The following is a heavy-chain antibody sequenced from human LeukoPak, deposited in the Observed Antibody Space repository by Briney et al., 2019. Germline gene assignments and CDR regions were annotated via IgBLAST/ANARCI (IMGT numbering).Heavy chain of an antibody. CDR1: GLTFSSSW. Sequence: GGPLKLSCAASGLTFSSSWMTWVRQTPGKRLEWVANIKEDGSEKYYVDSVKGRFTISRDNAKNSLYLQMNSLRAEDTALYYCATDVGADWGQGTLVTVSS. V-gene: IGHV3-7*01. CDR2: IKEDGSEK. CDR3: ATDVGAD. J-gene: IGHJ4*02.